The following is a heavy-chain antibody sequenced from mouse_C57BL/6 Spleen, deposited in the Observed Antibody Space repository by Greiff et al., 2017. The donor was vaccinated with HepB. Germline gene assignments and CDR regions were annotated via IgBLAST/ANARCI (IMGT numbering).Heavy chain of an antibody. V-gene: IGHV1-26*01. J-gene: IGHJ2*01. CDR3: AIVARFDY. D-gene: IGHD1-1*01. Sequence: VQLQQSGPELVKPGASVKISCKASGYTFTDYYMNWVKQSHGKSLEWIGDINPNNGGTSYNQKFKGKATLTVDKSSSTAYMELRSLTSEDSAVYYCAIVARFDYWGQGTTLTVSS. CDR1: GYTFTDYY. CDR2: INPNNGGT.